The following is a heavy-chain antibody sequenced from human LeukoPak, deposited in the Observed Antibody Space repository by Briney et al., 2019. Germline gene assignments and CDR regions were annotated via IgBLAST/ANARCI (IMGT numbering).Heavy chain of an antibody. CDR1: GFTLSSFA. D-gene: IGHD1-7*01. Sequence: GGSLRLSCAASGFTLSSFAMNWVRQAPGKGLEWVSVISGSGGSTFYADSVKGRLTISRDNSENTLYLQMNSLRAEDTAVYYCVKRTVNYPFDFWGQGTLLTVSS. J-gene: IGHJ4*02. V-gene: IGHV3-23*01. CDR3: VKRTVNYPFDF. CDR2: ISGSGGST.